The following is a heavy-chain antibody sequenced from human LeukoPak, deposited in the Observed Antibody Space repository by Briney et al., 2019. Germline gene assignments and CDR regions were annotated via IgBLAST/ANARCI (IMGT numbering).Heavy chain of an antibody. Sequence: GGSLRLSCAASGFTFSRYGMHWVRQAPGKGLEWVAFIRYDGSNKYYADSVKGRFTISRDNSKNTLYLQMNSLRAEDTAVYYCAKDRAGHGFGEFRDAFDIWGQGTMVTVSS. CDR3: AKDRAGHGFGEFRDAFDI. D-gene: IGHD3-10*01. CDR2: IRYDGSNK. CDR1: GFTFSRYG. V-gene: IGHV3-30*02. J-gene: IGHJ3*02.